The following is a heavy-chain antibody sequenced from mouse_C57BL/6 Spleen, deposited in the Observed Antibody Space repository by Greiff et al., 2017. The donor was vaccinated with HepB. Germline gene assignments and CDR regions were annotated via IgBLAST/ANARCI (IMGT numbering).Heavy chain of an antibody. J-gene: IGHJ4*01. CDR2: IHPNSGST. CDR1: GYTFTSYW. Sequence: QVQLQQSGAELVKPGASVKLSCKASGYTFTSYWMHWVKQRPGQGLEWIGMIHPNSGSTNYNEKFKSKATLTVDKSSSTAYMQLSSLTSEDSAVYYCASDYGSSPYAMDYWGQGTSVTVSS. CDR3: ASDYGSSPYAMDY. D-gene: IGHD1-1*01. V-gene: IGHV1-64*01.